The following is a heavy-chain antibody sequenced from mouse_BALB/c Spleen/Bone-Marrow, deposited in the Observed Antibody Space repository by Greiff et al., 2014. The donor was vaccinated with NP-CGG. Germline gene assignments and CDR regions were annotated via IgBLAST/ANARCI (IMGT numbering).Heavy chain of an antibody. J-gene: IGHJ2*01. V-gene: IGHV1-75*01. Sequence: VKLQESGAELVKPGASVKLSCKASGYTFTNYDINWVRQRPEQGLEWIGWIFPGNGSTNYNEKFKGKATLTTDKSSSTAYMQLSRLTSEDSAVYFCARSNSISTATDYWGQGTTLAVSS. CDR3: ARSNSISTATDY. CDR1: GYTFTNYD. D-gene: IGHD1-2*01. CDR2: IFPGNGST.